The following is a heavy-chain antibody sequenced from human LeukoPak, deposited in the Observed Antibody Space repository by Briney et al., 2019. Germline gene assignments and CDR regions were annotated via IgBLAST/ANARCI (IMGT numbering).Heavy chain of an antibody. J-gene: IGHJ4*02. CDR1: GYSFTDYY. CDR3: AGGREIHGGSDTKLDDY. Sequence: VASVKVSCKASGYSFTDYYMHWVRQAPGQGLEWMGWISPRSGDTSYAQKFQGRVTMTRDTSINTVDMDLSGLTSDDTAVFYCAGGREIHGGSDTKLDDYWGQGTLVTVSS. CDR2: ISPRSGDT. V-gene: IGHV1-2*02. D-gene: IGHD3-10*01.